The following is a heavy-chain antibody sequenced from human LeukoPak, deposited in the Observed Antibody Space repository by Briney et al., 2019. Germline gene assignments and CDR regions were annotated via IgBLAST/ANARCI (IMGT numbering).Heavy chain of an antibody. D-gene: IGHD2-2*01. CDR3: ARASIGSSTLGAFDI. Sequence: GGSLRLSCAASGLTFDDYGMSWVRQAPGKGLEWVSGINWNGGSTGYADSVKGRFTISRDNAKNSLYLRMNSLRAEDTALYYCARASIGSSTLGAFDIWGQGTMVTVSS. CDR2: INWNGGST. CDR1: GLTFDDYG. J-gene: IGHJ3*02. V-gene: IGHV3-20*04.